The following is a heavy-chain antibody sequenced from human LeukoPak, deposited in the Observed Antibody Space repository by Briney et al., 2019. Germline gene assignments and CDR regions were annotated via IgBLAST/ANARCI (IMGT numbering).Heavy chain of an antibody. CDR1: GFTFNTYW. Sequence: PGGSLRLSCAASGFTFNTYWMHWVRQAPGKGLVWVARVNREGTTTTYADSVKGRFTISRDNAKNTLYLQMNNLRAEDTAVYYCARDLDWILFDCWGQGTLATVSS. J-gene: IGHJ4*02. CDR3: ARDLDWILFDC. V-gene: IGHV3-74*03. D-gene: IGHD3-9*01. CDR2: VNREGTTT.